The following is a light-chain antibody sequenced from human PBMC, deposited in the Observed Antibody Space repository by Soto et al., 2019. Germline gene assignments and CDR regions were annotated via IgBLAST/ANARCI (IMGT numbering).Light chain of an antibody. Sequence: DIVMTQSPATLSVSPGERATLSCRASQSLSSNLAWYQQKPGQAPRLLIYAASTRATGIPARFSGSGSGTEFTLTISSLQSEDSAVYYCQQYHIWPPWTFGQGTKVEIK. CDR1: QSLSSN. CDR2: AAS. V-gene: IGKV3-15*01. CDR3: QQYHIWPPWT. J-gene: IGKJ1*01.